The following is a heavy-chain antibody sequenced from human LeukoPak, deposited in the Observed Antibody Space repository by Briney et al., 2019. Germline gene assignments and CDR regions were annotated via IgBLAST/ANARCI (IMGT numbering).Heavy chain of an antibody. CDR3: ARSTFSYYYDSSGYLVDY. CDR2: ISSNGGST. D-gene: IGHD3-22*01. V-gene: IGHV3-64*01. Sequence: GGSLRLSCAASGFTFSSYAMHWVRQAPGKGLEYVSAISSNGGSTYYANSVKGRFTISRDNSKNTLYLQMGSLRAEDMAVYYCARSTFSYYYDSSGYLVDYWGQGTLVTVSS. J-gene: IGHJ4*02. CDR1: GFTFSSYA.